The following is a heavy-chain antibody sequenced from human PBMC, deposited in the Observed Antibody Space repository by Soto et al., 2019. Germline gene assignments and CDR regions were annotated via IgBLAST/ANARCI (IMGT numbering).Heavy chain of an antibody. CDR3: ARGLLEGDFWSGYYIDYYYMDV. CDR2: INSDGSST. D-gene: IGHD3-3*01. CDR1: GFTFSSYW. Sequence: GGSLRLSCAASGFTFSSYWMHWFRQAPGKGLVWVSRINSDGSSTSYADSVKGRFTISRDNAKNTLYLQMNSLRAEDTAVYYCARGLLEGDFWSGYYIDYYYMDVWGKGTTVTVSS. V-gene: IGHV3-74*01. J-gene: IGHJ6*03.